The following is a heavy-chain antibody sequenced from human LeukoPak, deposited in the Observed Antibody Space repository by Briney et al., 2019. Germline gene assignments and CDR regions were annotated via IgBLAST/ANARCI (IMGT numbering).Heavy chain of an antibody. CDR3: AKAHYVWGSYRYSFDY. CDR1: GFTFSSYG. CDR2: IRYDGSNK. J-gene: IGHJ4*02. D-gene: IGHD3-16*02. V-gene: IGHV3-30*02. Sequence: PGGSLRLSCAASGFTFSSYGMHWVRQAPGKGLEWVAFIRYDGSNKYYADSVKGRFTISRDNSKNTLYLQMNSLRAEDTAVYYCAKAHYVWGSYRYSFDYRGQGTLVTVSS.